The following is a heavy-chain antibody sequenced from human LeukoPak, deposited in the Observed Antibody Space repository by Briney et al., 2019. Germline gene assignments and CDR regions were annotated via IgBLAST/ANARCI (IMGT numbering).Heavy chain of an antibody. V-gene: IGHV3-23*01. CDR2: ISGSGANT. CDR1: GFTFSSYA. J-gene: IGHJ5*02. Sequence: GGSLRLSCVASGFTFSSYAMSWVRQAPGKGLEWVSSISGSGANTHYADSVKGRFTISRDSAKNSLYLQMKSLRAEDTAVYYCARGKTSQNIVTRKTYNWFDPWGQGTLVTVSS. D-gene: IGHD2/OR15-2a*01. CDR3: ARGKTSQNIVTRKTYNWFDP.